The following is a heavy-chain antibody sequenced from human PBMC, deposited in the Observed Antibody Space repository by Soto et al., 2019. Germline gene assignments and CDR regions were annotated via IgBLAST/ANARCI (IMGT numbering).Heavy chain of an antibody. V-gene: IGHV3-7*05. Sequence: VGSLRLCWGSCGGTFSRYWRSWVRQAPGKGRGWVANINPDGREKYYVDSVKRRLTNSRDNAKNSLYLQMHSLRAEDTAVYYCASRYNWNSLWAEYFQHWGQGTLVTVS. J-gene: IGHJ1*01. CDR2: INPDGREK. D-gene: IGHD1-7*01. CDR1: GGTFSRYW. CDR3: ASRYNWNSLWAEYFQH.